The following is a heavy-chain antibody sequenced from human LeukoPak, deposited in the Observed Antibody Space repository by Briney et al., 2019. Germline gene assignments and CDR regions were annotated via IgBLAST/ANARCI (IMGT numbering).Heavy chain of an antibody. D-gene: IGHD6-13*01. CDR3: ARAQREGSRFFYYYYMDV. V-gene: IGHV1-8*03. Sequence: ASVKVSCKASGYTFTSYDINWVRQATGQGLEWMGWMNPNSGNTGYAQKFQGRVTITRNTSTSTAYMELSSLRSEDTAVYYCARAQREGSRFFYYYYMDVWGKGTTVTVSS. J-gene: IGHJ6*03. CDR1: GYTFTSYD. CDR2: MNPNSGNT.